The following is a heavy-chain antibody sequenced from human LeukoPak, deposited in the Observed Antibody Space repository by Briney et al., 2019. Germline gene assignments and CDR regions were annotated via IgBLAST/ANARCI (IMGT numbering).Heavy chain of an antibody. Sequence: SETLSLTCAVYGGSFSGYYWSWIRQPPGKGLEWIGEINHSGSTNYNPSLKSRVTISVDTSKNQFSLKLSSVTAADTAVYYCVRGGGRDRSTSYQNWFDPWGQGTLVTVSS. V-gene: IGHV4-34*01. CDR3: VRGGGRDRSTSYQNWFDP. D-gene: IGHD2-2*01. J-gene: IGHJ5*02. CDR1: GGSFSGYY. CDR2: INHSGST.